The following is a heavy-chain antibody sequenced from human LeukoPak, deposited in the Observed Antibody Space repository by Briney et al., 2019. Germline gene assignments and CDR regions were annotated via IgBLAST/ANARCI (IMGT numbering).Heavy chain of an antibody. CDR3: AKDLGYCSSTSCYIGFDY. J-gene: IGHJ4*02. CDR1: GFTFSSYA. CDR2: ISYDGSNK. Sequence: PGRSLRLSCAASGFTFSSYAMHWVRQAPGKGLEWVAVISYDGSNKYYADSVKGRFTISRDNSKNTLYLQMNSLRAEDTAVYYCAKDLGYCSSTSCYIGFDYWGQGTLVTVSS. D-gene: IGHD2-2*01. V-gene: IGHV3-30-3*01.